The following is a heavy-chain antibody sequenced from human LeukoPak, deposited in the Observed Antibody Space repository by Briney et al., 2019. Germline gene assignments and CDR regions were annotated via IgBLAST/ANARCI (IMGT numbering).Heavy chain of an antibody. CDR3: AKVGGIAAAGIGGAFDI. J-gene: IGHJ3*02. Sequence: PGGSLRLSCAASEFSFSDSWMTWVRKAPGKGLEWVASIKYDGREIQYVDSVKGRFTISRDNSKNTLYLQMNSLRAEDTAVYYCAKVGGIAAAGIGGAFDIWGQGTMVTVSS. V-gene: IGHV3-7*01. D-gene: IGHD6-13*01. CDR1: EFSFSDSW. CDR2: IKYDGREI.